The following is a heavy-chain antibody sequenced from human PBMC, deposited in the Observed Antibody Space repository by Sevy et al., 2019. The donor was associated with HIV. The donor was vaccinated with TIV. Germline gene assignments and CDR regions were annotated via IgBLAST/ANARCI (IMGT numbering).Heavy chain of an antibody. Sequence: SETLSLTCTVSGGSISSYYWSWIRQPPGKGLEWIGYIYYSGSTNYNPSLKSRVTISVDTSKNQFSLKLSSVTAADTAVYYCARGINMDVWGKWTTVTVSS. CDR1: GGSISSYY. CDR2: IYYSGST. CDR3: ARGINMDV. D-gene: IGHD3-16*01. J-gene: IGHJ6*03. V-gene: IGHV4-59*01.